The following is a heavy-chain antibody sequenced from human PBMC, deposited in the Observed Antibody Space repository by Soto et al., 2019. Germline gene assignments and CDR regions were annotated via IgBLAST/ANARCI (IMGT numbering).Heavy chain of an antibody. D-gene: IGHD5-12*01. V-gene: IGHV3-48*01. CDR1: GFTFRSYN. J-gene: IGHJ6*03. Sequence: EVQLVESGGSLVQPGGCLRLSCAASGFTFRSYNMNWVRQAPGKGLEWVSYISSSGSTIYYADPVQGRFTISRDNAKNSLSLQMNSLRAEDTAVYYCAWDSDITAYYYMDVWGKGTTVTVSS. CDR2: ISSSGSTI. CDR3: AWDSDITAYYYMDV.